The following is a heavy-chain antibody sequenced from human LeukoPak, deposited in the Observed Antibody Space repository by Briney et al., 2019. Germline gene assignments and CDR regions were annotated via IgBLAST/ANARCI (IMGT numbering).Heavy chain of an antibody. CDR1: GGTFISYA. CDR2: IIPIFGTA. D-gene: IGHD1-7*01. V-gene: IGHV1-69*13. Sequence: EASVKVSCKASGGTFISYAISWVRQAPGQGLEWMGGIIPIFGTANYAQKFQGRVTITADESTSTAYMELSSLRSEDTAVYYCARVALELTPYDAFDIWGQGTMVTVSS. J-gene: IGHJ3*02. CDR3: ARVALELTPYDAFDI.